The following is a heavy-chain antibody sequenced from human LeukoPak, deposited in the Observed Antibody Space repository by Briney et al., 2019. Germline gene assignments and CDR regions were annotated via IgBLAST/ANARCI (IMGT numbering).Heavy chain of an antibody. V-gene: IGHV1-69*02. CDR2: IIPILGIA. Sequence: SVRVSRKASGYSFTNYYMHCVRQAPGQGLEWMGRIIPILGIANYAQRFQGRVTITADKSTSTAYMELSSLRSEDTAVYYCASPYYYGSGSYLGYYYGMDVWGQGTLVTVSS. J-gene: IGHJ6*02. D-gene: IGHD3-10*01. CDR3: ASPYYYGSGSYLGYYYGMDV. CDR1: GYSFTNYY.